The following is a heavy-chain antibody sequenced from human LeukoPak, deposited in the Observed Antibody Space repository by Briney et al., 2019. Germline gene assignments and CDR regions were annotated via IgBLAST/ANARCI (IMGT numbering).Heavy chain of an antibody. CDR1: GYTFTGYY. CDR2: INPNSGGT. D-gene: IGHD3-10*01. J-gene: IGHJ4*02. CDR3: ARGSVTAELWFVIFDY. Sequence: ASVKVSCKASGYTFTGYYMHWVRQAPGQGLEWMGWINPNSGGTNYAQKFQGRVTMTRDTSISTAYMELSRLRSDDTAVYYCARGSVTAELWFVIFDYWGQGTLVTVSS. V-gene: IGHV1-2*02.